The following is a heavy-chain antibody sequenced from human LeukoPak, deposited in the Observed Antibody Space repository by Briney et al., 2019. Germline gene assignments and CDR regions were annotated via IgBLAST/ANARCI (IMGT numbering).Heavy chain of an antibody. CDR1: GFTFSSYW. CDR2: IKQDGSEK. J-gene: IGHJ4*02. D-gene: IGHD5-18*01. V-gene: IGHV3-7*01. CDR3: ARASGDTVDTTTMGSY. Sequence: GGSLRLSRAASGFTFSSYWMSWVRQAPGKGLEWVANIKQDGSEKYYVDSVKGRFTISRDNAKNSLYLQMNSLRAEDTAVYYCARASGDTVDTTTMGSYWGQGTLVTVSS.